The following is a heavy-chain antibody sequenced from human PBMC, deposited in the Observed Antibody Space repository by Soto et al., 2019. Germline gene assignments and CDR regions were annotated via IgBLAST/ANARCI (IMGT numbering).Heavy chain of an antibody. CDR1: GYTFTSYD. J-gene: IGHJ4*02. CDR3: ARLGYSGYDGPLDY. Sequence: ASVKVSCKASGYTFTSYDINWVRQATGQGLEWMGWMNPNSGNTGYAQKFQGRVTMTRNTSISTAYMELSSVTAADTAVYYCARLGYSGYDGPLDYWGQGTLVTVSS. D-gene: IGHD5-12*01. V-gene: IGHV1-8*01. CDR2: MNPNSGNT.